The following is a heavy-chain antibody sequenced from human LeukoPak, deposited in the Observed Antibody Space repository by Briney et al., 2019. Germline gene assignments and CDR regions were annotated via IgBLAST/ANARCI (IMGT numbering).Heavy chain of an antibody. CDR3: ARTDTAMAPFDY. CDR2: IYYSGST. J-gene: IGHJ4*02. CDR1: GGSISSGGYY. D-gene: IGHD5-18*01. V-gene: IGHV4-31*03. Sequence: SQTLSLTCTVSGGSISSGGYYWSWIRQHPGMGLEWIGYIYYSGSTYYNPSLKSRVTISVDTSKNQFSLKLSSVTAADTAVYYCARTDTAMAPFDYWGQGTLVTVSS.